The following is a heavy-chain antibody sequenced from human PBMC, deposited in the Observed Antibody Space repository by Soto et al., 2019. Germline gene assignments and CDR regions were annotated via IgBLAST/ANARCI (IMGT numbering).Heavy chain of an antibody. CDR3: AREEIAAAVYYYGMDV. Sequence: PGGSLRLSCAASGFTFSSYGMHWFRQAPGKGLGWVAVIWYDGSNKYYADSVKGRFTISRDNSKNTLYLQMNSLRAEDTAVYYCAREEIAAAVYYYGMDVWGQGTTVTVSS. CDR1: GFTFSSYG. D-gene: IGHD6-13*01. V-gene: IGHV3-33*01. J-gene: IGHJ6*02. CDR2: IWYDGSNK.